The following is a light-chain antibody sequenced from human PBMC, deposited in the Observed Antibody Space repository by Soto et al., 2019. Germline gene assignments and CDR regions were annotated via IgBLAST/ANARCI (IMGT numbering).Light chain of an antibody. J-gene: IGKJ5*01. CDR1: QSISSNY. CDR2: GAS. CDR3: QHYGSSLSIT. Sequence: EIVLTQSPGTLYLSPGERATISCGARQSISSNYLAWYQQKPGQAPRLLIYGASSRATGIPDRFSGSGSGTNFTLTISRLEPEDFAVYYCQHYGSSLSITFGQGTRLEIK. V-gene: IGKV3-20*01.